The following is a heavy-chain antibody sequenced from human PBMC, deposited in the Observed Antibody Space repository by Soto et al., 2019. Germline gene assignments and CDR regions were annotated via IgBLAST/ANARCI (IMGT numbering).Heavy chain of an antibody. V-gene: IGHV2-5*02. CDR2: IYWDDDK. J-gene: IGHJ4*02. CDR1: GFSLSTSGVG. D-gene: IGHD2-15*01. CDR3: AHRLGYCSGGSCYTVDYFDY. Sequence: GSGPTLVNPTQTLTLTCTFSGFSLSTSGVGVGWIRQPPGKALEWLALIYWDDDKRYSPSLKSRLTITKDTSKNQVVLTMTNMDPVDTATYYCAHRLGYCSGGSCYTVDYFDYWGQVTLVTVSS.